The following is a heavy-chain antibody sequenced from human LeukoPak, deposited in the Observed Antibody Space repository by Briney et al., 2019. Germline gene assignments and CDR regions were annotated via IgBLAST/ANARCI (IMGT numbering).Heavy chain of an antibody. CDR3: ARDGPSGDYFDY. CDR2: IYSGVST. CDR1: GFTVSSNY. V-gene: IGHV3-66*01. D-gene: IGHD4-17*01. Sequence: GGSLRLSCAVSGFTVSSNYMSWVRQAPGKGLEWVSVIYSGVSTYYADSVKGRFTISRDNSKNTLYLQMNSLRAEDTAVYYCARDGPSGDYFDYWGQGTLVTVSS. J-gene: IGHJ4*02.